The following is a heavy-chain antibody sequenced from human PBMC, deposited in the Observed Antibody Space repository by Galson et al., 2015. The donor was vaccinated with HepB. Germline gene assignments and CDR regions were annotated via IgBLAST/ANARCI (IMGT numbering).Heavy chain of an antibody. D-gene: IGHD4-17*01. J-gene: IGHJ3*02. CDR2: IIPILGIA. CDR1: GGTFSSYT. Sequence: SCKASGGTFSSYTISWVRQAPGQGLEWMGRIIPILGIANYAQKFQGRVTITADKSTSTAYMELSSLRSEGTAVYYCARDPDNDYGDYLGAFDIWGQGTMVTVSS. CDR3: ARDPDNDYGDYLGAFDI. V-gene: IGHV1-69*04.